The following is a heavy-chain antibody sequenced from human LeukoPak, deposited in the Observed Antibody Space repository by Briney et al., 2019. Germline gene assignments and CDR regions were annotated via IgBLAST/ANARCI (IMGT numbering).Heavy chain of an antibody. Sequence: SETLSLTCAVPGGSISSDGNSWSWIRQPPGKVLEWIGYIYHSGSTYYNPSLKSRVTISVDRSKNQSSLKLNSVTAADTAVYYCARSAIYYYDSSGPYYFDYWGQGTLVTVSS. CDR3: ARSAIYYYDSSGPYYFDY. D-gene: IGHD3-22*01. V-gene: IGHV4-30-2*01. CDR2: IYHSGST. CDR1: GGSISSDGNS. J-gene: IGHJ4*02.